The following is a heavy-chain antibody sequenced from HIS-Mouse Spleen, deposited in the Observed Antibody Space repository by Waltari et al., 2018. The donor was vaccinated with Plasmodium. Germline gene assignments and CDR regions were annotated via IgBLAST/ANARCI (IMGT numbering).Heavy chain of an antibody. D-gene: IGHD3-10*01. CDR1: GGSFSGYY. J-gene: IGHJ2*01. Sequence: QVQLQQWGAGLLKPSETLSLTCAVYGGSFSGYYWSWLRQPPGTGLEWIGEINHSGSTNYNPSLKSRVTISVDTSKNQFSLKLSSVTAADTAVYYCARGRVLGTSSGYFDLWGRGTLVTVSS. CDR2: INHSGST. CDR3: ARGRVLGTSSGYFDL. V-gene: IGHV4-34*01.